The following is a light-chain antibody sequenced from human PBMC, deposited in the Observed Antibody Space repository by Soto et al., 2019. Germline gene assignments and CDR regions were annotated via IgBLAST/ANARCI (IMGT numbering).Light chain of an antibody. J-gene: IGKJ1*01. Sequence: IVLTQSPGTLSLSPGERVTLSCRASQSVTTRLAWYQHKPGQAPRLLIYGASSRATGIPDRFSGSGSGTDFTLTIRRLEPEDFAVYYCQQYNHRPSFGQGTKVDIK. CDR2: GAS. CDR1: QSVTTR. CDR3: QQYNHRPS. V-gene: IGKV3-20*01.